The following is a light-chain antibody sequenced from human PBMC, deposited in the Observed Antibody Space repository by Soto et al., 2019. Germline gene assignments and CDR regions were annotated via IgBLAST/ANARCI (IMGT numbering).Light chain of an antibody. J-gene: IGKJ1*01. CDR2: ASS. CDR3: QQVDSYPRT. V-gene: IGKV1-9*01. Sequence: IQFTHCPSSLSASVGDRVTVTYRASQGIGTYLVWYQQKSGKAPTVLIYASSTLQTGVPSRFSGSGSGTDFPLTISSLHPEDVATYYCQQVDSYPRTFGQGTKVDIK. CDR1: QGIGTY.